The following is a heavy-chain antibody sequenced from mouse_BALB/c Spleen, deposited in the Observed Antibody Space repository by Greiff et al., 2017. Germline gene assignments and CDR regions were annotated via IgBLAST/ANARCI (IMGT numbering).Heavy chain of an antibody. J-gene: IGHJ3*01. CDR1: GYSITSDYA. CDR2: ISYSGST. Sequence: DVKLVESGPGLVKPSQSLSLTCTVTGYSITSDYAWNWIRQFPGNKLEWMGYISYSGSTSYNPSLKSRISITRDTSKNQFFLQLNSVTTEDIATYYCARVHGAWFAYWGQGTLVTVSA. CDR3: ARVHGAWFAY. V-gene: IGHV3-2*02.